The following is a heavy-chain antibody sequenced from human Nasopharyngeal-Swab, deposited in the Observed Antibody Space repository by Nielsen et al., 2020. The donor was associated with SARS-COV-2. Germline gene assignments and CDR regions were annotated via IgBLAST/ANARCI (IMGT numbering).Heavy chain of an antibody. V-gene: IGHV4-4*02. D-gene: IGHD3-9*01. CDR3: ARGRHDILTGWWSYGFDI. CDR2: IYHSGST. Sequence: WIRQPPGKGLERIGEIYHSGSTNYNPSLKSRVTISVDKSKKQFSLKLSSVSAADTAVYYCARGRHDILTGWWSYGFDIWSQGTMVTISS. J-gene: IGHJ3*02.